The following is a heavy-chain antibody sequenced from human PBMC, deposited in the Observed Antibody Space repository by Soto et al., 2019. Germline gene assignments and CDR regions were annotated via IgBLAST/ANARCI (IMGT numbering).Heavy chain of an antibody. D-gene: IGHD6-6*01. V-gene: IGHV1-2*02. CDR3: ARDGAWQLVRTGYYYGMDV. J-gene: IGHJ6*02. Sequence: ASVQVSCQASGYTFTGDYMHWVRQAPGQGLEWMGWINPNSGGTNYAQKFQGRVTMTRDTSISTAYMELSRLRSDDTAVYNCARDGAWQLVRTGYYYGMDVWGQGTTVTVSS. CDR1: GYTFTGDY. CDR2: INPNSGGT.